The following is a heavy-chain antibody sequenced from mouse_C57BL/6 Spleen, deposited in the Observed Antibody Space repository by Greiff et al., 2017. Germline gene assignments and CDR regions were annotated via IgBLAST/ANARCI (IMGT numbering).Heavy chain of an antibody. D-gene: IGHD1-1*01. CDR2: IDPSDSET. J-gene: IGHJ1*03. V-gene: IGHV1-52*01. CDR3: ASTVVAPYWYFDV. Sequence: VQLQQPGAELVRPGSSVKLSCKASGYTFTSYWMHWVKQRPIQGLEWIGNIDPSDSETHYNQQFKDKATLTVDKSSSTAYMQLSSLTSEDSAVYYCASTVVAPYWYFDVWGTGTTVTVSS. CDR1: GYTFTSYW.